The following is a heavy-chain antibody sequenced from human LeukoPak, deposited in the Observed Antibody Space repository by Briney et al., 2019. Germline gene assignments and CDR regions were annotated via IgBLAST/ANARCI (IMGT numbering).Heavy chain of an antibody. D-gene: IGHD2-2*02. CDR1: GYTFTSYY. J-gene: IGHJ5*02. V-gene: IGHV1-69*05. CDR2: IIPIFGTA. CDR3: ARDIYCSSTSCYNNWFDP. Sequence: SVKVSCKASGYTFTSYYMHWVRQAPGQGLEWMGGIIPIFGTANYAQKFQGRVTITTDESTSTAYMELSSLRSEDTAVYYCARDIYCSSTSCYNNWFDPWGQGTLVTVSS.